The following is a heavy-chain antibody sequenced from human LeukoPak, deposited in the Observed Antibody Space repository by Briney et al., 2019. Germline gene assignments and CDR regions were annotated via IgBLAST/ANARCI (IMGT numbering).Heavy chain of an antibody. D-gene: IGHD3-10*01. J-gene: IGHJ6*03. Sequence: PSETLSLTCSVSDYSISSGYYWGWIRQPPGKGLEWIGNIYHFGTTYYNPSLKSRVTISVDTSNNQFSLKLSSVTAADTAVYYCARDAGVLWFGELLPAYWEVHYYYYYMDVWGKGTTVTVSS. CDR2: IYHFGTT. CDR3: ARDAGVLWFGELLPAYWEVHYYYYYMDV. CDR1: DYSISSGYY. V-gene: IGHV4-38-2*02.